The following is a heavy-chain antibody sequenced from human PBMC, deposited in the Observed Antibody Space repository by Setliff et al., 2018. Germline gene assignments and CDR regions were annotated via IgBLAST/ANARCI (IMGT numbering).Heavy chain of an antibody. D-gene: IGHD3-22*01. J-gene: IGHJ3*02. CDR3: ARVGYYDSSGYSFAFDI. CDR1: GGSFSGYY. Sequence: SETLSLTCAVYGGSFSGYYWSWIRQPPGKGLEWIGEINHSGSTNYNPSLKSRVTISVDTSKNQFSLTLSSVTAADTAVYYCARVGYYDSSGYSFAFDIWGQGTMVTVSS. V-gene: IGHV4-34*01. CDR2: INHSGST.